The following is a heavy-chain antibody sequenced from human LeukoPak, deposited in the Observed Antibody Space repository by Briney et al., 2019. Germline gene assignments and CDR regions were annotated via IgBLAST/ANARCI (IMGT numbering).Heavy chain of an antibody. CDR2: MNPNSGNT. J-gene: IGHJ4*02. V-gene: IGHV1-8*01. Sequence: ASVKVSCKASGYTFTSYDINWVRQATGQGLEWMGWMNPNSGNTGYAQKFQGRVNMTRNTSISTAYMELSSLRSEDTAVYYCASLAAAGTILFDYWGQGTLVTVSS. CDR3: ASLAAAGTILFDY. D-gene: IGHD6-13*01. CDR1: GYTFTSYD.